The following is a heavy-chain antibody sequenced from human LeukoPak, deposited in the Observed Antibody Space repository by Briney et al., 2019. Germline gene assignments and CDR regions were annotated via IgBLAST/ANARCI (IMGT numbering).Heavy chain of an antibody. CDR2: IYYSGST. CDR1: GGSISSYY. V-gene: IGHV4-59*08. J-gene: IGHJ6*04. CDR3: ARHVYGEGMVV. Sequence: SETLSLTCTVSGGSISSYYWSWIRQPPGKGLEWIGYIYYSGSTNYNPSLKSRVTISVDTSKNQFSLTLSSVTAADTAVYYCARHVYGEGMVVWGKGTTVTVSS. D-gene: IGHD4-17*01.